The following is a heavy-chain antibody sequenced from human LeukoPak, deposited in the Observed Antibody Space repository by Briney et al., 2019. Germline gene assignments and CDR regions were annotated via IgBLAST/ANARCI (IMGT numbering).Heavy chain of an antibody. CDR3: ATGRPYCNSGRCYSVY. J-gene: IGHJ4*02. D-gene: IGHD2-15*01. CDR1: GFTFSSYG. V-gene: IGHV3-30*02. CDR2: IRYDGSNK. Sequence: GGSLRLSCAASGFTFSSYGMHGVRQAPGKGLEGVAFIRYDGSNKYYADSVKGRFTISRDNSKNTLYLHMNSLRAEDTAVYYCATGRPYCNSGRCYSVYWGQGTLVTVSS.